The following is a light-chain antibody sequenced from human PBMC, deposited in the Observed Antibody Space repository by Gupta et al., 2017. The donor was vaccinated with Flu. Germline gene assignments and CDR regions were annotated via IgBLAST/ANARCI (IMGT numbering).Light chain of an antibody. CDR1: QSVSSY. J-gene: IGKJ3*01. V-gene: IGKV3-11*01. CDR3: QQRSNWPSFT. Sequence: EIVLTQSPATLSLSPGERATLSCRASQSVSSYLAWYQQKLGQAPRLLIYDASNRATGIPARFSGSGYGTDFTLTISSREPEDFAVYYCQQRSNWPSFTFGHGTKVDIK. CDR2: DAS.